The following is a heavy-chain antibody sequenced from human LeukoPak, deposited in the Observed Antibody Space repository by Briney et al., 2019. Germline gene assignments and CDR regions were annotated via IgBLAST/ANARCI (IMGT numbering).Heavy chain of an antibody. Sequence: SETLSLTCAVYGGSFSGYYWSWIRQPPGKGLEWIGEINHSGSTNYNPSLKSRVTISVDKSKNQFSLKLSSVTAADTAVYYCARAGYSGYDFDYYYYYMDVWGKGTTVTVSS. CDR1: GGSFSGYY. CDR3: ARAGYSGYDFDYYYYYMDV. V-gene: IGHV4-34*01. CDR2: INHSGST. D-gene: IGHD5-12*01. J-gene: IGHJ6*03.